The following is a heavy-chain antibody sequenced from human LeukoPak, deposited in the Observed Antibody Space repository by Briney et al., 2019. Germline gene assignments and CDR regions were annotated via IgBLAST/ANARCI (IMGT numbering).Heavy chain of an antibody. D-gene: IGHD3-10*01. CDR1: GYTFTSYG. V-gene: IGHV1-18*01. J-gene: IGHJ4*02. CDR2: ISAYNGNT. Sequence: ASVKVSCKASGYTFTSYGISWVRQAPGQGLEWMGWISAYNGNTNYAQKLQGRVTMTTDTSTSTAYMELRSLRSDDTAVYYCARGAPRYYYGSGMGSPTDYFDYWGQGTLVTVSS. CDR3: ARGAPRYYYGSGMGSPTDYFDY.